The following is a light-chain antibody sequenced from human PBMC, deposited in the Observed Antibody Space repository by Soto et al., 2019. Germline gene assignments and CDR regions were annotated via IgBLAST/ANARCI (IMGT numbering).Light chain of an antibody. CDR1: QSVSNNY. CDR3: QLYGNSPPT. J-gene: IGKJ1*01. V-gene: IGKV3-20*01. Sequence: EIVLPQSTGPLSLSPGERSTLSCMASQSVSNNYLAWYQQKPGQAPRLLIYGASSRAPGIPDRFSGSGYGTDFSLTISRLEPEDFAVYYCQLYGNSPPTFGQGAKVDIK. CDR2: GAS.